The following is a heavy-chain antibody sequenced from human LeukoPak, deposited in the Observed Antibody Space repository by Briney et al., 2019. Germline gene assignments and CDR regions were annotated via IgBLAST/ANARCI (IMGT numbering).Heavy chain of an antibody. CDR3: ARLFGGVTTFDY. J-gene: IGHJ4*02. CDR1: GFTFGIFW. D-gene: IGHD2-8*02. V-gene: IGHV3-7*01. Sequence: GGSLRLSCGASGFTFGIFWMSWGRQAPGRGLQWVASMKGDGSLIHYVDSVKGRFTISRDNARNSLSLQMNSLRAEDTAVYYCARLFGGVTTFDYWSQ. CDR2: MKGDGSLI.